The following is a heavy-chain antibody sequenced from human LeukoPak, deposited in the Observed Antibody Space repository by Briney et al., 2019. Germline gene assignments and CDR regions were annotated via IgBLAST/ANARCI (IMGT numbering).Heavy chain of an antibody. V-gene: IGHV3-33*06. J-gene: IGHJ2*01. CDR3: VKDGTVTTSSGYFDL. CDR2: IWYDGTNQ. Sequence: PGRSLRLSCAASGFTFSSYAMHWVRQAPGKGLEWVAVIWYDGTNQYYADSVKGRFTISRDNSKNTLYLQMSSLRAEDTAVYYCVKDGTVTTSSGYFDLWGRGTLVTVSS. D-gene: IGHD4-17*01. CDR1: GFTFSSYA.